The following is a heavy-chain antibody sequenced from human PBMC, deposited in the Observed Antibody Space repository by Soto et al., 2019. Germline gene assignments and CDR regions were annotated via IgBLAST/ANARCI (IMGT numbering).Heavy chain of an antibody. V-gene: IGHV6-1*01. Sequence: SQTLSLTCAISGDSVSSNSVAWNWFRQSPSRGLEWLGRTYYRSKWYNDYAVSVKSRITINPDTSKKQFSLQLNSVTPVDTAVYYCARSAKGGAFDIWGQGTMVTVS. CDR1: GDSVSSNSVA. CDR2: TYYRSKWYN. J-gene: IGHJ3*02. CDR3: ARSAKGGAFDI.